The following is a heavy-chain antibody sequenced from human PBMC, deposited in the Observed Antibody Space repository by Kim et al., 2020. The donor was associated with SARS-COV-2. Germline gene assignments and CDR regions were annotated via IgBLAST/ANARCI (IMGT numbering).Heavy chain of an antibody. CDR1: GYTFTGYY. D-gene: IGHD3-22*01. J-gene: IGHJ6*01. V-gene: IGHV1-2*02. CDR2: INPNSGGT. CDR3: AREGQWLLLRYYYYYGMDV. Sequence: ASVKVSCKASGYTFTGYYMHWVRQAPGQGLEWMGWINPNSGGTNYAQKFQGRVTMTRDTSISTAYMELSRLRSYDTSVYYCAREGQWLLLRYYYYYGMDVWGQGTTVTVSS.